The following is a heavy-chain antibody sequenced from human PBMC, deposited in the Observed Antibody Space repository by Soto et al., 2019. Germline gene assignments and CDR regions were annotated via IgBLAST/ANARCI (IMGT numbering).Heavy chain of an antibody. CDR3: ARSYRRPLISGC. CDR2: IYYSGST. V-gene: IGHV4-31*03. J-gene: IGHJ4*02. D-gene: IGHD2-2*01. Sequence: SETLSLTCTVSGGSISSGGYYWSWIRQHPGKGLEWIGYIYYSGSTYYNPSLKSRVTISVDTSKNQFSLKLSSVTAADTAVYNCARSYRRPLISGCCGQGTRVIVSS. CDR1: GGSISSGGYY.